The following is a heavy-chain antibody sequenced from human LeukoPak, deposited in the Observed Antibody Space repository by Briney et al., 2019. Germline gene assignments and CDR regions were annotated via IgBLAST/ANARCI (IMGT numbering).Heavy chain of an antibody. D-gene: IGHD3-22*01. J-gene: IGHJ4*02. Sequence: GGSLRLSCAASGFTFSSYAMSWVRQAPGKGLEWVSAISGSGGSTYYADSVKGRFTISRDNSKDTLYLQMNSLRAEDTAVYYCARDRGDSNGYLFDYWGQGTLVTVSS. V-gene: IGHV3-23*01. CDR1: GFTFSSYA. CDR2: ISGSGGST. CDR3: ARDRGDSNGYLFDY.